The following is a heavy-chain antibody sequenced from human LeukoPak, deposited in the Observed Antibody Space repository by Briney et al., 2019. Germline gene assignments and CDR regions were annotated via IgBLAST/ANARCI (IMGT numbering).Heavy chain of an antibody. V-gene: IGHV3-23*01. CDR2: ISGSGGST. CDR1: GFTFSSYA. Sequence: GGSLRLSCAASGFTFSSYAMSWVRQAPGKGLEWVSAISGSGGSTYYADSVKGRFTISRDNAKNTLYLQMNSLRAEDTAVYYCARGGRRLGDSSGYYSDYWGQGTLVTVSS. D-gene: IGHD3-22*01. CDR3: ARGGRRLGDSSGYYSDY. J-gene: IGHJ4*02.